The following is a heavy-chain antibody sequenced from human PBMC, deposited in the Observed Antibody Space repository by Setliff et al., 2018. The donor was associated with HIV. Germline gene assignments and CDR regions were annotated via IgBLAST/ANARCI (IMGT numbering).Heavy chain of an antibody. D-gene: IGHD5-12*01. CDR1: GYTFNNYG. Sequence: ASVKVSCKASGYTFNNYGISWVRQAPGQGLEWMGWINTHSGYTNYAQNVQGRVTVTMDTSTSTAYMGLRSLKSDDPAVYYCARGKTWLRFLDYWGQGTLVTVSS. CDR3: ARGKTWLRFLDY. CDR2: INTHSGYT. J-gene: IGHJ4*02. V-gene: IGHV1-18*01.